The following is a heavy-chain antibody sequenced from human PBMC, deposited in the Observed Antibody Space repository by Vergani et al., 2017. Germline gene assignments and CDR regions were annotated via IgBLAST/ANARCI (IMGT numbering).Heavy chain of an antibody. CDR1: GFTFSSYG. J-gene: IGHJ4*02. CDR2: IWYDGSNK. CDR3: ARVLYCTNGVCYTGPFDY. D-gene: IGHD2-8*01. Sequence: QVQLVESGGGVVQPGRSLRLSCAASGFTFSSYGMHWVRQAPGKGLEWVAVIWYDGSNKYYADSVKGRFTISRDNSKNTLYLQMNSLRAEDTAVYYCARVLYCTNGVCYTGPFDYWGQGTLVTVSS. V-gene: IGHV3-33*01.